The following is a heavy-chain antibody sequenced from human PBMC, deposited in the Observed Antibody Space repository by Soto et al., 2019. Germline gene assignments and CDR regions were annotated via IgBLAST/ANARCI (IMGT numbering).Heavy chain of an antibody. J-gene: IGHJ2*01. Sequence: QVQLVQSGAKVKKPGSSVKVSCKASGGTFSNYAISWMRQAPGQGPEWMGGIIPIFGTSNYAQKFQGRVTITADESTSTAYMELSNLRSEDTAVYYCARDHDDFLMYFDLWGRGTLVTVSS. CDR2: IIPIFGTS. CDR3: ARDHDDFLMYFDL. CDR1: GGTFSNYA. D-gene: IGHD3-3*01. V-gene: IGHV1-69*12.